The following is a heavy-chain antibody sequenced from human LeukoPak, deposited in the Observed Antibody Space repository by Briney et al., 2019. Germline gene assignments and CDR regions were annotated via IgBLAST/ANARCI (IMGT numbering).Heavy chain of an antibody. CDR3: AKELRSSWGY. CDR2: IRYDGRNK. V-gene: IGHV3-30*02. J-gene: IGHJ4*02. CDR1: GFSFSNYD. D-gene: IGHD6-13*01. Sequence: PGGSLRLSCAASGFSFSNYDMHWVRQAPGKGLEGVVFIRYDGRNKYYADSVKGRFTISRDNSKNTLYLQMNRLRAEDTAVYYCAKELRSSWGYWGQGTLVTVSS.